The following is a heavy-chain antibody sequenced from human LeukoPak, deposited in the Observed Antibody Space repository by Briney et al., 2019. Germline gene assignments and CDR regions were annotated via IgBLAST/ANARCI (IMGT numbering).Heavy chain of an antibody. CDR3: ARGDQHNTFDH. J-gene: IGHJ4*02. CDR1: GFTFSSYW. V-gene: IGHV3-7*01. CDR2: IRQDGIEQ. D-gene: IGHD1-14*01. Sequence: PGGSLRLSCVASGFTFSSYWMSWVRQTPGKGLEWVGNIRQDGIEQYYVDSVKGRFTNSRDNAKNSLYLQMNSLRPEDTAVYYCARGDQHNTFDHWGQGTLVTVSS.